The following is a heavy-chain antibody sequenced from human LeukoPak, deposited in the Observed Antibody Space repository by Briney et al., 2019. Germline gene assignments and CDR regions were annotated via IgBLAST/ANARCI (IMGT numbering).Heavy chain of an antibody. J-gene: IGHJ6*03. Sequence: PSETLSLTYTVSGGSIRSNYYWGWIRQPPGKGLEWIGSIYYSGNSYYNPSLKSRVTMSIDTSKNQFSLKVNSVTAADTAVYYCAGLLGYCSGNRCPSSANYYYYMDVWGKGTTVTVSS. CDR2: IYYSGNS. CDR3: AGLLGYCSGNRCPSSANYYYYMDV. D-gene: IGHD2-15*01. V-gene: IGHV4-39*07. CDR1: GGSIRSNYY.